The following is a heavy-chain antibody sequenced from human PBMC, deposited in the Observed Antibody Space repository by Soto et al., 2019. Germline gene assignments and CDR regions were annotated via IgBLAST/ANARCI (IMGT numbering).Heavy chain of an antibody. CDR2: INSDGRST. V-gene: IGHV3-74*01. Sequence: GGSLRLSCAASGFTFSDYWMHWVRQAPGKGLVWVSRINSDGRSTAYADSVKGRFTISRDNAKSTVFLQMNSLRAEDTAIYYCARETFGMANNYWGQGTMVTVSS. CDR1: GFTFSDYW. D-gene: IGHD3-16*01. J-gene: IGHJ4*03. CDR3: ARETFGMANNY.